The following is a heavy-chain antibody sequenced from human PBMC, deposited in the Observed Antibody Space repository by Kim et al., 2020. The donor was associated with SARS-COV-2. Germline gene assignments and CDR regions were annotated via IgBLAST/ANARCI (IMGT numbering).Heavy chain of an antibody. Sequence: ADSARGRFTISRDNSNNTVSLQMISLRDEDTAIYYCASEHIAGASHWFYPWGQGTLVTVSS. CDR3: ASEHIAGASHWFYP. V-gene: IGHV3-23*01. J-gene: IGHJ5*02. D-gene: IGHD3-16*01.